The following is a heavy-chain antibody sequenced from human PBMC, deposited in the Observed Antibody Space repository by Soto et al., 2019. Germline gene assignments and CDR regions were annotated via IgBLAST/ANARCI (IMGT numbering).Heavy chain of an antibody. D-gene: IGHD1-7*01. V-gene: IGHV3-23*01. CDR1: GFTFSSYA. Sequence: EVQLLESGGGLVQPGGSLRLSCAASGFTFSSYAMSWVRQAPGKGLEWVSAISGSGGSTYYADSVKGRFTISRDNSKXXXXLQMNSLRAEDTAVYYCAKRLYNWNYVGNFVDYWGQGTLVTVSS. CDR2: ISGSGGST. CDR3: AKRLYNWNYVGNFVDY. J-gene: IGHJ4*02.